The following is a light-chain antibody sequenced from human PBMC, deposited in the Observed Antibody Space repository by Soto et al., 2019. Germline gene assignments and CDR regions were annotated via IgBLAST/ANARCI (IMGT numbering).Light chain of an antibody. CDR1: QGISNY. Sequence: DIQMTQSPSSLSASVGDRVTITCRASQGISNYLAWYQQKPGKVPKLLIYAASTLQSGVPSRFSGSGSGTDFTLTISSLQPEDVATYYCQKYNSAPQDTVGQGTRLEIK. V-gene: IGKV1-27*01. J-gene: IGKJ5*01. CDR3: QKYNSAPQDT. CDR2: AAS.